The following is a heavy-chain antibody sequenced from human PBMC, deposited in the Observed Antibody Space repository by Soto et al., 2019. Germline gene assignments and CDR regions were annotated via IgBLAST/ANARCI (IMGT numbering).Heavy chain of an antibody. CDR2: ISYDGSNK. D-gene: IGHD2-2*01. V-gene: IGHV3-30*18. CDR1: GFTFSSYG. Sequence: GGSLRLSCAASGFTFSSYGMHWVRQAPGKGLEWVAVISYDGSNKYYADSVKGRFTISRDNSKNTLYLQMNSLRAEDTAVYYCAKSLEGYCSSTSCPRYYYYGMDVWGKGTTVTVS. J-gene: IGHJ6*04. CDR3: AKSLEGYCSSTSCPRYYYYGMDV.